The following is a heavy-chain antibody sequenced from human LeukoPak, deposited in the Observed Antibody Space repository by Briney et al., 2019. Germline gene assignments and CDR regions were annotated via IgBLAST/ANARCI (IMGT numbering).Heavy chain of an antibody. Sequence: GESLKISCKGSGYSFTNYWSGWVRQMPGKGLEWMGIIYPGDSDTRYSPSFQGQVTISADKSISTAYLQWSSLKASDTAMYYCARRRGLGSSSGLHYYYMDVWGKGTTVTVSS. CDR1: GYSFTNYW. J-gene: IGHJ6*03. CDR3: ARRRGLGSSSGLHYYYMDV. CDR2: IYPGDSDT. D-gene: IGHD6-6*01. V-gene: IGHV5-51*01.